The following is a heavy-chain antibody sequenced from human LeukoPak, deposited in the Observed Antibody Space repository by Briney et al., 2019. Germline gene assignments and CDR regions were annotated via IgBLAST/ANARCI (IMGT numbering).Heavy chain of an antibody. CDR1: GFSFSSYW. J-gene: IGHJ3*02. D-gene: IGHD3-3*01. V-gene: IGHV3-7*01. CDR2: IRQDGSEK. CDR3: ARDRAKRFLEWADAFDI. Sequence: AGGSLRLSCTASGFSFSSYWMSWVRQAPGKGLEWVANIRQDGSEKYYLDSVKGRFTISRDNAKDSVHLQMNSLRAEDTAVYYCARDRAKRFLEWADAFDIWGQGTMVTVSS.